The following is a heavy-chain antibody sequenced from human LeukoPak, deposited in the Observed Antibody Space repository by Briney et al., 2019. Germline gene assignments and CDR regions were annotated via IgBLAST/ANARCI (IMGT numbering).Heavy chain of an antibody. CDR3: ARGRLESPYYFDC. Sequence: GGSLRLSCAASGFTFSSYSMNWVRQAPGKGLEWVSYISSSGSTIYYADSVKGRFTISRDNAKNSLYLQMNSLRAEDTAVYYCARGRLESPYYFDCWGQGTLVTVSS. J-gene: IGHJ4*02. CDR1: GFTFSSYS. CDR2: ISSSGSTI. V-gene: IGHV3-48*04.